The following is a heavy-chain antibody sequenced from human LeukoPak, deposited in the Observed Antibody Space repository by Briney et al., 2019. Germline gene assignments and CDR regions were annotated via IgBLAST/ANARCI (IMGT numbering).Heavy chain of an antibody. D-gene: IGHD2-15*01. Sequence: SETLSLTCTVSGGSISSYYWSWIRQPPGKGLEWLGYIYYIGGTTYNPSLTSRVTISVDPSKIQYSLKLSSVPAANTAVDYCARHSGGLGSHACDLWGQGTMVTVPS. CDR3: ARHSGGLGSHACDL. V-gene: IGHV4-59*08. CDR1: GGSISSYY. J-gene: IGHJ3*01. CDR2: IYYIGGT.